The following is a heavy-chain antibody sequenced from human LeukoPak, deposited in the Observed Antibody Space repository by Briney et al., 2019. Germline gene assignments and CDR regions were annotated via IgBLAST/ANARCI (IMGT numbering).Heavy chain of an antibody. CDR2: INEDGSNK. CDR1: GFSFSNHY. Sequence: GGSLRLSCTASGFSFSNHYMRWFRQAPGKGLEWVANINEDGSNKWHLGSVKGRFTVSRDNARNSLYLQMNSLRVEDTAVYYCTRVIVAVPGYFDYVDFWRQGHLDTVSS. CDR3: TRVIVAVPGYFDYVDF. V-gene: IGHV3-7*01. D-gene: IGHD6-19*01. J-gene: IGHJ4*02.